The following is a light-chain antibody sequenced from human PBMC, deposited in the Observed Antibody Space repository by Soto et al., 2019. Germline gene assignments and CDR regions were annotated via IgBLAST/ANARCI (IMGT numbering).Light chain of an antibody. CDR2: DVS. V-gene: IGLV2-14*01. CDR1: SSDVGGYNH. Sequence: QSALTQPASVSGSPGQSITISCTGTSSDVGGYNHVAWYQQHPGKAPKLIIYDVSNRPSGVSNRFSGSKSGNTASLTISGRQAEDEADYYCSSNTGSSTTPVVFGGGTKVTVL. J-gene: IGLJ2*01. CDR3: SSNTGSSTTPVV.